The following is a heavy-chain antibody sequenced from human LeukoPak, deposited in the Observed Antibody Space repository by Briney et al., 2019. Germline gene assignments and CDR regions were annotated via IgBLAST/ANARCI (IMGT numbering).Heavy chain of an antibody. CDR3: ASSIFGVVLGTKLDY. CDR2: IKQDGSVK. J-gene: IGHJ4*02. CDR1: GFTFSGYW. V-gene: IGHV3-7*01. D-gene: IGHD3-3*01. Sequence: GGSLRLSCAASGFTFSGYWMMWVRQTPGKGLEWVANIKQDGSVKQYVDSVKGRFTISRDNSKNTLFLQMSSLRPEDTALYYCASSIFGVVLGTKLDYWGQGTLVTVSS.